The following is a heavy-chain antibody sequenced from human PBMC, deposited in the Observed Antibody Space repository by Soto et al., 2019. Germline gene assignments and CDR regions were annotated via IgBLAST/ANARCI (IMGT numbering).Heavy chain of an antibody. Sequence: GGSLRLSCAASGFTFSSYAMSWVRQAPGKGLEWVSAISGSGGSTYYADSVKGRFTISRDNSKNTLYLQMNSLRAEDTAVYYCAKHPDYGDYVGLRGFDYWGQGTLVTVSS. CDR3: AKHPDYGDYVGLRGFDY. CDR1: GFTFSSYA. CDR2: ISGSGGST. J-gene: IGHJ4*02. V-gene: IGHV3-23*01. D-gene: IGHD4-17*01.